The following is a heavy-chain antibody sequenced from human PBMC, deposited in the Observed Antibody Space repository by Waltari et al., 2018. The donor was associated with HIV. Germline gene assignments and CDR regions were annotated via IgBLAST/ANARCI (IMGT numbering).Heavy chain of an antibody. CDR2: ISHHGRSD. CDR3: AKDRSDFWTGFLDH. CDR1: RFSCRKFA. J-gene: IGHJ4*02. Sequence: VVQSGRAVVTPGRSRRVSCAALRFSCRKFALHWVRQAPGKGLEWVAVISHHGRSDHYADSVKGRFTISRDNSKDTLFLEMDNVRPEDTSLYFCAKDRSDFWTGFLDHWGQGALVTVTS. V-gene: IGHV3-30*18. D-gene: IGHD3-3*01.